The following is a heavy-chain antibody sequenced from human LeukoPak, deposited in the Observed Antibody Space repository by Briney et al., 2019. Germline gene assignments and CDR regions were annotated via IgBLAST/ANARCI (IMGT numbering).Heavy chain of an antibody. Sequence: HPGGSLRLSCGASGLTVSSYGMSWVRQAPGKGLEWVSTIIGSAVNTYYADSVKGRFTISGDDSKNTVYLQMNSLRAEDTAVYSCAKYTSGTSYRGLDQWGQGTLVTVSS. CDR1: GLTVSSYG. CDR3: AKYTSGTSYRGLDQ. CDR2: IIGSAVNT. V-gene: IGHV3-23*01. D-gene: IGHD3-10*01. J-gene: IGHJ4*02.